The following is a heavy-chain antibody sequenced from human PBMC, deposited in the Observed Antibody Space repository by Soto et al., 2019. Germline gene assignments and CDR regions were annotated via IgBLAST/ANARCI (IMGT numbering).Heavy chain of an antibody. CDR3: ARDWKGAEGFEP. CDR2: IGADNGDT. V-gene: IGHV1-18*01. D-gene: IGHD1-1*01. J-gene: IGHJ5*02. CDR1: GYTFSTYG. Sequence: QVQLVQSGAEVKKPGASVKVSCKASGYTFSTYGFSWVRQAPGQGLEWMGWIGADNGDTNYAQNFQGRVTMTTSPSPTTSYMELRSLTSDATAVYFCARDWKGAEGFEPWGQGTLVTVSS.